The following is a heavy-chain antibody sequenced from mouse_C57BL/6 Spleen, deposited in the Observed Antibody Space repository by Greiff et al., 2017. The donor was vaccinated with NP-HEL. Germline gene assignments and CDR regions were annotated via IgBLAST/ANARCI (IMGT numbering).Heavy chain of an antibody. CDR2: IHPNSGST. Sequence: QVQLKQPGAELVKPGASVKLSCKASGYTFTSYWMHWVKQRPGQGLEWIGMIHPNSGSTNYNEKFKSKATLTVDKSSSTAYMQLSSLTSEDSAVYYCARWDYYGSRYFDYWGQGTTLTVSS. CDR1: GYTFTSYW. D-gene: IGHD1-1*01. V-gene: IGHV1-64*01. CDR3: ARWDYYGSRYFDY. J-gene: IGHJ2*01.